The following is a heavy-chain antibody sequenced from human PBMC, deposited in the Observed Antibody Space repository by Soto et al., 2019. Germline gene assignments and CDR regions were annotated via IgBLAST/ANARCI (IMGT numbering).Heavy chain of an antibody. J-gene: IGHJ6*02. CDR1: GFTFSSYG. CDR3: AKDAAKRIAVAGKYGMDV. Sequence: GGSLRLSCAASGFTFSSYGMHWVRQAPGKGLEWVAVISYDGSNKYYADSVKGRFTISRDNSKNTLYLQMNSLRAEDTAVYYCAKDAAKRIAVAGKYGMDVWGQGTTVTVSS. CDR2: ISYDGSNK. D-gene: IGHD6-19*01. V-gene: IGHV3-30*18.